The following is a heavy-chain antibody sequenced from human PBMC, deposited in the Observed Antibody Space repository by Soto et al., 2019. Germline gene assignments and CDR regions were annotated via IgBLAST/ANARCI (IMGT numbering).Heavy chain of an antibody. CDR2: IFHSGNA. CDR1: GGSIRNVY. J-gene: IGHJ4*01. D-gene: IGHD2-2*01. CDR3: ARAHAPTLPFDY. Sequence: SETLSLTCTVSGGSIRNVYWSWIRQPPGKGLEWIGFIFHSGNAKYNPSLKSRVTISVDTSKNQFSLSLDSVTAADTAVYFCARAHAPTLPFDYWGQGTLVTVSS. V-gene: IGHV4-59*01.